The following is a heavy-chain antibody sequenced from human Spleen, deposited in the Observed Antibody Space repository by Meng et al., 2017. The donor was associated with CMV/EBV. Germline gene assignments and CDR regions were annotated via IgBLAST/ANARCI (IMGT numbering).Heavy chain of an antibody. V-gene: IGHV3-48*04. CDR3: AREFEPFYSDSTGSSTYFYYYGMDV. CDR1: GFTFRNYW. J-gene: IGHJ6*02. Sequence: GESLKISCVASGFTFRNYWMHWVRQVPGKGLEWISYITSGGDSIYYADSVKGRFTVSRDNAKKTVSLQMNSLKVEDTAVYYCAREFEPFYSDSTGSSTYFYYYGMDVWGQGTTVTVSS. D-gene: IGHD3-22*01. CDR2: ITSGGDSI.